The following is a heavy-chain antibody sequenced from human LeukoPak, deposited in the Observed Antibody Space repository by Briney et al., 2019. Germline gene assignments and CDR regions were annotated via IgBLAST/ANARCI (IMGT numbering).Heavy chain of an antibody. Sequence: SVKVSCKASGGTFSSYAISWVRQAPGQGLEWMGRIIPILGIANYAQKFQGRVTITADESTSTAYMELSSLRSEDTAVYYCARGAGCSSTSCPWAEYFQHWGQGTLVTVSS. CDR1: GGTFSSYA. CDR3: ARGAGCSSTSCPWAEYFQH. V-gene: IGHV1-69*04. D-gene: IGHD2-2*01. J-gene: IGHJ1*01. CDR2: IIPILGIA.